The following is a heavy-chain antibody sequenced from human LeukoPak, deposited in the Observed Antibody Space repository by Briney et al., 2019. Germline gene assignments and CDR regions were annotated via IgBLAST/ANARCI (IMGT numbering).Heavy chain of an antibody. V-gene: IGHV4-31*03. CDR3: ARERWYSSGWSREGFDY. CDR1: GGSISSGGYH. Sequence: SEALSLTCTVSGGSISSGGYHWSWIRQHPGKGLEWIGYIYYSGSTYCNPSLKSRVTISVDTSKNQFSLKLSSVTAADTAVYYCARERWYSSGWSREGFDYWGQGTLVTVSS. J-gene: IGHJ4*02. D-gene: IGHD6-19*01. CDR2: IYYSGST.